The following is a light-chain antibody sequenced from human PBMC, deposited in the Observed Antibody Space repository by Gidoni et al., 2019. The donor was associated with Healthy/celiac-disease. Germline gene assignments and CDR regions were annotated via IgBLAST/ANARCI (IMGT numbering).Light chain of an antibody. J-gene: IGKJ3*01. V-gene: IGKV3-15*01. CDR3: QQYNNWPPFT. Sequence: ELVMTQSPATLSVSPGERATLSCRASQSVSSNLAWYQQKPGQAPRLLIYGASTRATGIPARFSGSGSGKEFTLTISSLQSEDFAVYYCQQYNNWPPFTFGPXTKVDIK. CDR1: QSVSSN. CDR2: GAS.